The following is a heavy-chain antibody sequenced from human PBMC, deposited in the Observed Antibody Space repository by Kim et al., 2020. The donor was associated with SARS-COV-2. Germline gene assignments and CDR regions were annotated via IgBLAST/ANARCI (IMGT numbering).Heavy chain of an antibody. J-gene: IGHJ4*02. Sequence: PSFQGQVTISADKSISTAYLQWSSLKASDTAMYYCARGGYYYDSSGYFDYWGQGTLVTVSS. CDR3: ARGGYYYDSSGYFDY. V-gene: IGHV5-51*01. D-gene: IGHD3-22*01.